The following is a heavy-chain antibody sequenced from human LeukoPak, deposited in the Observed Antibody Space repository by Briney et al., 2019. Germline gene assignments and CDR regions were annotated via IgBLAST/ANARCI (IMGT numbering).Heavy chain of an antibody. CDR1: GFTLSSYW. CDR2: ITSDGSST. J-gene: IGHJ4*02. CDR3: ARTREYYFDY. V-gene: IGHV3-74*01. D-gene: IGHD5-24*01. Sequence: GGSLRLSCAASGFTLSSYWMHWVRQAPGKGLVWVSRITSDGSSTTYADSVKGRFTISRDNAKNTVYLQMNSLRAEDTAVYYCARTREYYFDYWGQGTLVTVSS.